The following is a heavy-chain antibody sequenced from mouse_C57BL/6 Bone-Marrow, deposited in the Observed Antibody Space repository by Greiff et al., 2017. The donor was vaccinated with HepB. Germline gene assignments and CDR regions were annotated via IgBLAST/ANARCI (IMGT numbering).Heavy chain of an antibody. V-gene: IGHV7-1*01. CDR1: GFTFSDFY. CDR2: SRNKANDYTT. CDR3: ARAGGDY. Sequence: EVKLMESGGGLVQSGRSLRLSCATSGFTFSDFYMEWVRQAPGKGLEWIAASRNKANDYTTEYSASVKGRFIVSRDTSQSILYLQMNALRAEDTAIYYCARAGGDYWGQGTTLTVSS. J-gene: IGHJ2*01.